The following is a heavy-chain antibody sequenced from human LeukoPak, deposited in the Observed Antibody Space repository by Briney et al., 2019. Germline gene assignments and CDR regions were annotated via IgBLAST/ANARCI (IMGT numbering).Heavy chain of an antibody. D-gene: IGHD3-22*01. CDR2: IYYSGST. Sequence: SETLSLTCTVSGGSISSYYWSWIRQLPGKGLEWIGYIYYSGSTNYNPSLKSRVTISVDTSKNQFSLKLSSVTAADTAVYYCARDYYDSSGSRSWFGYWGQGTLVTVSS. CDR3: ARDYYDSSGSRSWFGY. V-gene: IGHV4-59*01. CDR1: GGSISSYY. J-gene: IGHJ4*02.